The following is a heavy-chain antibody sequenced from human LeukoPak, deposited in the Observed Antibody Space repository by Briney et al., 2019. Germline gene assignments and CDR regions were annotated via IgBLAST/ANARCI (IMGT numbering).Heavy chain of an antibody. CDR2: IHDSGST. J-gene: IGHJ3*02. V-gene: IGHV4-39*01. CDR3: ASTQWLNAFDI. Sequence: PSETLSLTCTVSGGSISSSSYYWGWIRQPPGKGLEWIGSIHDSGSTYYNPSLKSRVNISVDTSKNQFSLKLSSVTAADTAVYYCASTQWLNAFDIWGQGTMVTVSS. D-gene: IGHD6-19*01. CDR1: GGSISSSSYY.